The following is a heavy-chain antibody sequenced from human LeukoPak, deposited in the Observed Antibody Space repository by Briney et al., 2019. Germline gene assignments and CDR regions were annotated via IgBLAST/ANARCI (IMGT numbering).Heavy chain of an antibody. J-gene: IGHJ5*02. CDR2: IYYSGST. D-gene: IGHD3-10*01. CDR3: ARAVWFGELAWFDP. Sequence: TSETLSLTCTVSGGSISSYYWSWIRQPPGKGLEWIGYIYYSGSTNYNPSLKSRVTISVDTSKNQFSLKLSSVTAADTAVYYCARAVWFGELAWFDPWGQRTLVTVSS. CDR1: GGSISSYY. V-gene: IGHV4-59*08.